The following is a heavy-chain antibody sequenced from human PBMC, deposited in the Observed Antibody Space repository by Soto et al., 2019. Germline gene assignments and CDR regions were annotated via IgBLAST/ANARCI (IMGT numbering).Heavy chain of an antibody. Sequence: ASVKVSCKASGGTFSSYAISWVRQAPGQGLEWMGGIIPIFGTANYAQKFQGRVTITADKSTSTAYMELSSLRSEDTAVYYCARDAVRIQLWHGYYYYGMDVWGQGTTVTAP. D-gene: IGHD5-18*01. J-gene: IGHJ6*02. CDR1: GGTFSSYA. CDR3: ARDAVRIQLWHGYYYYGMDV. V-gene: IGHV1-69*06. CDR2: IIPIFGTA.